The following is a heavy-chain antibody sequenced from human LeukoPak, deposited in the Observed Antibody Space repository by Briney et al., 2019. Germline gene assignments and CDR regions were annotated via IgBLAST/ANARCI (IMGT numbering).Heavy chain of an antibody. CDR1: GFTFSSYG. CDR3: AKVVGATYFDY. D-gene: IGHD1-26*01. CDR2: IWYDGSNK. Sequence: PGGSLRLSCAASGFTFSSYGMHWVRQAPSKGLEWVAVIWYDGSNKYYADSVKGRFTISRDNSRNTLFLHMNSLRPDDTAVYYCAKVVGATYFDYWGQGTLVTVSS. J-gene: IGHJ4*02. V-gene: IGHV3-30*02.